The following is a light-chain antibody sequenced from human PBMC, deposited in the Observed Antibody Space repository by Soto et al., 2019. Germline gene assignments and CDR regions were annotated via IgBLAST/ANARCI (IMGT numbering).Light chain of an antibody. CDR2: HAS. J-gene: IGKJ1*01. CDR1: QSISNW. CDR3: QQYNSYS. V-gene: IGKV1-5*01. Sequence: DIEMTQSPSTLPSSVGDRVTITCRASQSISNWLSWYQQKQGTAPKVLIYHASNLKSGVPSRFSGSGSGTEFTLTISSLQPDDFATYYCQQYNSYSFGQGTKVEIK.